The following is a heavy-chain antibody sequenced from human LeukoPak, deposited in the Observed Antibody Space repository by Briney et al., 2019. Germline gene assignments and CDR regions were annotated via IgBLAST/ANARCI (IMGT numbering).Heavy chain of an antibody. CDR1: GFTFSISA. V-gene: IGHV3-21*06. CDR3: ARATSSTFLPMIVVDIYYYYGMDV. CDR2: INNVASHI. Sequence: PGGSLRLSCSASGFTFSISAMNWVRQAPGKGLEWVSSINNVASHIYYADSVKGRFTISRDDAKNTLYLQMNSLRAEDTAVYYCARATSSTFLPMIVVDIYYYYGMDVWGQGTTVTVSS. D-gene: IGHD3-22*01. J-gene: IGHJ6*02.